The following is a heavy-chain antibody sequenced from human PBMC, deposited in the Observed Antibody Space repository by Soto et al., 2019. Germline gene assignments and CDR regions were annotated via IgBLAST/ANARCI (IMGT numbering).Heavy chain of an antibody. CDR3: TRHQWELLGYYGMDV. V-gene: IGHV3-73*01. Sequence: PGGSLRLSCAASGFTFSGSAMHWVRQASGKGLEWVGRIRSKANSYATAYAASVKGRFTISRDDSKNTAYLQMNSLKTEDTAVYYCTRHQWELLGYYGMDVWGQRTTVTVSS. J-gene: IGHJ6*02. D-gene: IGHD1-26*01. CDR1: GFTFSGSA. CDR2: IRSKANSYAT.